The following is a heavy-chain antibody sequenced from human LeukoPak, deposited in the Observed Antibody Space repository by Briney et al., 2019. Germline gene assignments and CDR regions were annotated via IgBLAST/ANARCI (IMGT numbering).Heavy chain of an antibody. V-gene: IGHV4-34*01. J-gene: IGHJ4*02. Sequence: SETLSLTCAVYGGSFSVYYWSWIRQPPGKGLEWIGEINHSGSTNYNPSLKSRVTISVDTSKNQFSLKLSSVTAADTAVYYCARGKSRRLTSHALDYWGQGTLVTVSS. CDR2: INHSGST. CDR3: ARGKSRRLTSHALDY. D-gene: IGHD2-2*01. CDR1: GGSFSVYY.